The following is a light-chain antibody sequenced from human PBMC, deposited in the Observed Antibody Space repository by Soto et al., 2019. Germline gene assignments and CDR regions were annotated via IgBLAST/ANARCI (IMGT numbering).Light chain of an antibody. J-gene: IGLJ3*02. CDR2: LEGRGSY. Sequence: QPVLTQSSSASASLGSSVKLTCTLSSGHSSYIIAWHQQQPGKAPRYLMKLEGRGSYNKGSGVPDRFSGSSSGADRYLTISHLQVEDEADYYCETWDSNNWVFGGGTKLTVL. CDR1: SGHSSYI. V-gene: IGLV4-60*02. CDR3: ETWDSNNWV.